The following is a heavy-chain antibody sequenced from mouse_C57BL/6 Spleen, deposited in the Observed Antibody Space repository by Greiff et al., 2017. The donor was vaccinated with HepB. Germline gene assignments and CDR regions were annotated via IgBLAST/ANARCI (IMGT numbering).Heavy chain of an antibody. CDR2: ISYDGSN. J-gene: IGHJ4*01. V-gene: IGHV3-6*01. CDR1: GYSITSGYY. CDR3: ARVPHYYGSTHYAMDY. Sequence: EVKLLESGPGLVKPSQSLSLTCSVTGYSITSGYYWNWIRQFPGNKLEWMGYISYDGSNNYNPSLKNRISITRDTSKNQFFLKLNSVTTEDTATYYCARVPHYYGSTHYAMDYWGQGTSVTVSS. D-gene: IGHD1-1*01.